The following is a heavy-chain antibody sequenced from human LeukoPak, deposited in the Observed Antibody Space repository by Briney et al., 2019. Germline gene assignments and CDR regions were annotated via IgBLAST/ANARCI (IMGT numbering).Heavy chain of an antibody. CDR2: MSGDATST. CDR1: GFTFRNYG. J-gene: IGHJ4*02. CDR3: AKRTSGSSWYSSDS. D-gene: IGHD6-13*01. V-gene: IGHV3-23*01. Sequence: GGSLRLSCAASGFTFRNYGMSWVRQAPGKGLEWVSTMSGDATSTYYADSVKGRFTISRDNSKTTLFLQMNSLRAEDTAVYYCAKRTSGSSWYSSDSWGQGTLVTVSS.